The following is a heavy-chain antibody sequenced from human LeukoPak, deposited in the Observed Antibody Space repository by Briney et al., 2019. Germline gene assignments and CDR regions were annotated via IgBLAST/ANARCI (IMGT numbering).Heavy chain of an antibody. V-gene: IGHV4-39*01. D-gene: IGHD3-3*01. J-gene: IGHJ4*02. CDR3: ARSYYDFWSGYSEGN. Sequence: PPETLSLTCTVSGGSISSSSYYWGWIRQPPGKGLEWIGSIYYSGSTYYNPSLKSRVTISVDTSKNQFSLKLSSVTAADTAVYYRARSYYDFWSGYSEGNWGQGTLVTVSS. CDR1: GGSISSSSYY. CDR2: IYYSGST.